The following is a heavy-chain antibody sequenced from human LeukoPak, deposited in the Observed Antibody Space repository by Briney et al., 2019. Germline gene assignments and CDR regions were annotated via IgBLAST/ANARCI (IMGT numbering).Heavy chain of an antibody. CDR3: ARGDTAMAPFDY. Sequence: SETLSLTCIVSGGSISTNSYYWGWIRLPPGKGLEWIGEIHHRGTTYYNPSLKSRVTISVDTSKNQFSLKLSSVTAADTAVYYCARGDTAMAPFDYWGQGTLVTVSS. CDR2: IHHRGTT. V-gene: IGHV4-39*07. J-gene: IGHJ4*02. D-gene: IGHD5-18*01. CDR1: GGSISTNSYY.